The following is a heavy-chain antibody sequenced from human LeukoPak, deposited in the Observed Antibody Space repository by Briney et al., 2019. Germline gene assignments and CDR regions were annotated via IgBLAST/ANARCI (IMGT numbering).Heavy chain of an antibody. Sequence: GGSLRLSCAASGFTFSSYWMHWVRHAPGKGLVWVSRINSDGSSTSYADSVKGRFTISRDNAKNTLYLQMNSLRAEDTAVYYCARGNSWGSAFDYWGQGTLVTVSS. CDR1: GFTFSSYW. J-gene: IGHJ4*02. V-gene: IGHV3-74*01. CDR3: ARGNSWGSAFDY. CDR2: INSDGSST. D-gene: IGHD6-13*01.